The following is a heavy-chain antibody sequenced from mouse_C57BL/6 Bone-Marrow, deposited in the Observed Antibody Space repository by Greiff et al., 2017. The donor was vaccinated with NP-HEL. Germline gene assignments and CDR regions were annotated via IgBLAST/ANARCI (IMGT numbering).Heavy chain of an antibody. J-gene: IGHJ1*03. CDR2: IWSGGST. CDR1: GFSLTSYG. D-gene: IGHD2-4*01. Sequence: QVQLQQSGPGLVQPSQSLSITCTVSGFSLTSYGVHWVRQSPGKGLEWLGVIWSGGSTDYNAAFISRLSISKDNSKSQVFFKMNSLQADDTAIYYCARKGDYYDYAYWYFDVWGTGTTVTVSS. V-gene: IGHV2-2*01. CDR3: ARKGDYYDYAYWYFDV.